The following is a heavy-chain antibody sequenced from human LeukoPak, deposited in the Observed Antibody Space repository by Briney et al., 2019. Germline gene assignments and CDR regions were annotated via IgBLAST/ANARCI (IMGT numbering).Heavy chain of an antibody. CDR1: GGSFSGYY. J-gene: IGHJ3*02. Sequence: SETLSLTCAVYGGSFSGYYWSWIRQPPGKGLEWIGYIYYSGSTNYNPSLKSRVTISVDTSKNQFSLKLSSVTAADTAVYYCARDRRPYYDSSGYYFGYDAFDIWGQGTMVTVSS. D-gene: IGHD3-22*01. CDR3: ARDRRPYYDSSGYYFGYDAFDI. CDR2: IYYSGST. V-gene: IGHV4-59*01.